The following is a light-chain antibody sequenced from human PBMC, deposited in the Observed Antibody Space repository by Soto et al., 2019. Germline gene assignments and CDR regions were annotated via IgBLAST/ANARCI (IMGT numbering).Light chain of an antibody. CDR1: QSVSSN. Sequence: EIVMTQSPATLSVSPGERATLSCRASQSVSSNLAWYQQKPGQAPRLLIYGASTRATGIPARFSGSVSGTESTRSNSRTKSEAFAVYYSKQYNIRRLYTFGQGSKLEI. J-gene: IGKJ2*01. CDR3: KQYNIRRLYT. V-gene: IGKV3-15*01. CDR2: GAS.